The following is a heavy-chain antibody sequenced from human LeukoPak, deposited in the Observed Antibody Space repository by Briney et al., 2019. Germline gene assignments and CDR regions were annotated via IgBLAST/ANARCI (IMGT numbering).Heavy chain of an antibody. D-gene: IGHD2-2*01. CDR3: ARVVAKTAKNIVVVPAAIPFDY. CDR1: GYTFTSYD. Sequence: GSVKVSCKASGYTFTSYDINWVRQATGQGLEWMGWMNPNSGNTGYAQKFQGRVTMTRNTSISTAYMELSSLRSEDTAVYYCARVVAKTAKNIVVVPAAIPFDYWGQGTLVTVSS. V-gene: IGHV1-8*01. CDR2: MNPNSGNT. J-gene: IGHJ4*02.